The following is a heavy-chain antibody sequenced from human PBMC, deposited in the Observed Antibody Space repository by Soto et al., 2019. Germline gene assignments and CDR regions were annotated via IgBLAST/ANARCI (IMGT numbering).Heavy chain of an antibody. J-gene: IGHJ5*02. V-gene: IGHV1-69*18. CDR3: AKVDSILLEGEEWFDP. CDR2: IIPMFRTT. Sequence: QVQLVQSGAEVTKPGSSARVSCKASGDTFNNHAFSWVRQAPGQGLEWMGSIIPMFRTTDYAQRFQGRVTITADESTATVYLDLISLRSDDTAIYYCAKVDSILLEGEEWFDPWGQGTLVTVSS. D-gene: IGHD3-16*01. CDR1: GDTFNNHA.